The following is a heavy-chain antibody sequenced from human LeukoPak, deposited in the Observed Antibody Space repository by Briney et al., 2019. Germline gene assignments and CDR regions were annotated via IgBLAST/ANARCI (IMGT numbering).Heavy chain of an antibody. D-gene: IGHD3-22*01. Sequence: PGRSLRLSCAAAGLIFSSSGMDWVRQAPGKGLERGALLWYDGRNKYYAASVKSRFTTSRDNSKNTLYLQMNSLRAEDTAVYYCPKDFVDYYDSRGYPLHAFDIWGQGTTVTVSS. CDR2: LWYDGRNK. CDR1: GLIFSSSG. J-gene: IGHJ3*02. CDR3: PKDFVDYYDSRGYPLHAFDI. V-gene: IGHV3-33*06.